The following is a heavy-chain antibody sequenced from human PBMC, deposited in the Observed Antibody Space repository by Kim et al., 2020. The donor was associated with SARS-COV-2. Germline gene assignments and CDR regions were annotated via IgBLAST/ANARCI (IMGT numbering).Heavy chain of an antibody. CDR3: ARPYSGSYYSYFDY. Sequence: GGSLRLSCAASGFTFSGYAMHCVRQAPGKGLEWVAVISYDGTNKYYADSVKGRFTISRDNSKNTLYLQMNSLRAEDTAVYYCARPYSGSYYSYFDYWGQGTLVSVSS. D-gene: IGHD1-26*01. CDR1: GFTFSGYA. V-gene: IGHV3-30-3*01. J-gene: IGHJ4*02. CDR2: ISYDGTNK.